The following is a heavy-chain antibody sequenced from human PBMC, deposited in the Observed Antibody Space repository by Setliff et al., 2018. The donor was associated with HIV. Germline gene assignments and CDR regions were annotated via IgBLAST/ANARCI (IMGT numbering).Heavy chain of an antibody. CDR3: AREPPVRYDSDGYYYESLYYLYY. V-gene: IGHV3-48*04. CDR2: ISSSRKTI. J-gene: IGHJ4*01. D-gene: IGHD3-22*01. CDR1: GVAFRSHS. Sequence: GGSLKLSCVTSGVAFRSHSMNWVRQAPGKGLEWVAYISSSRKTIRYADSVGGRFTISRDNSQNSLYLQMSSLRVEDTAVYYCAREPPVRYDSDGYYYESLYYLYYWGQGTLVTVSS.